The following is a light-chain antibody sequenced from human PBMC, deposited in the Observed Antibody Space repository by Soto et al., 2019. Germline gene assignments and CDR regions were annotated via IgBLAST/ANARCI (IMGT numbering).Light chain of an antibody. CDR2: GAY. V-gene: IGKV3-15*01. CDR1: RSISRN. CDR3: HPHNNWPVVT. J-gene: IGKJ4*01. Sequence: EMVMTHAPATLSGSPGERVTLSCRASRSISRNLAWYQQKPGQAPRLLIYGAYTRATGIPDRFSVSGSGTEFTLTINSLQSEDFAVYYCHPHNNWPVVTFGGGTRVEIK.